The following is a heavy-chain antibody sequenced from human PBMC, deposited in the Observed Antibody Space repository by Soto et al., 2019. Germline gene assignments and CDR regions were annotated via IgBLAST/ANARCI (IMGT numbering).Heavy chain of an antibody. CDR2: FDPEDGET. CDR1: GYTLTELS. CDR3: ATGAGYCASATCYKPFEY. D-gene: IGHD2-2*02. Sequence: ASVKVSCKVSGYTLTELSMHWVRQAPGKGLEWMGGFDPEDGETIYAQKFQGRVTMTEDTSTDTAYMELSSLRSEDTAVYYCATGAGYCASATCYKPFEYWGQGTLVTVSS. V-gene: IGHV1-24*01. J-gene: IGHJ4*02.